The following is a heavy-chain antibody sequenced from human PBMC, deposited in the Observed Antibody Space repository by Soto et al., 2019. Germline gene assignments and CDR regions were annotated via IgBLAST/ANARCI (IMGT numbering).Heavy chain of an antibody. D-gene: IGHD4-4*01. J-gene: IGHJ4*02. CDR2: IYYSGST. CDR3: ARATYSNDYYASFDY. V-gene: IGHV4-31*03. Sequence: QVQLQESGPGLVKASQTLSLTCTVSGGSISSGGYYWSWLRQHPGKGLEWIGYIYYSGSTYYNPSLKSRTTISVDTSKNQFSLKLTSVTAADTALYFCARATYSNDYYASFDYWGQGTLVTVSS. CDR1: GGSISSGGYY.